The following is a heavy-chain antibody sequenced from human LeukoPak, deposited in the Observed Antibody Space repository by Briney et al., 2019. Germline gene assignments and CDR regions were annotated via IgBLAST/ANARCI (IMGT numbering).Heavy chain of an antibody. J-gene: IGHJ6*02. D-gene: IGHD6-19*01. CDR3: ARNIVVAGNRGMDV. CDR2: VIPFLGIA. V-gene: IGHV1-69*04. Sequence: SVKVSCKASGGTFGNYAINWVRQAPGQGLEWLGRVIPFLGIANYAQKFQGRVTIIADKSTSTAYMELSSLRSEDTAIYYCARNIVVAGNRGMDVWGQGTTVTVSS. CDR1: GGTFGNYA.